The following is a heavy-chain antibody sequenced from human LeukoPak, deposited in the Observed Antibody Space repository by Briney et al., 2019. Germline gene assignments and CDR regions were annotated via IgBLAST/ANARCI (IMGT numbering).Heavy chain of an antibody. V-gene: IGHV1-2*06. J-gene: IGHJ4*02. D-gene: IGHD3-22*01. CDR2: INPNSGGT. CDR1: GYTFTGYY. CDR3: ARGNAFSSSGYYF. Sequence: ASVKVSCKASGYTFTGYYMHWVRQAPGQGLEWMGRINPNSGGTNYAQKLQGRVTMTTDTSTSTAYMELRSLRSDDTAVYYCARGNAFSSSGYYFWGQGTLVTVSS.